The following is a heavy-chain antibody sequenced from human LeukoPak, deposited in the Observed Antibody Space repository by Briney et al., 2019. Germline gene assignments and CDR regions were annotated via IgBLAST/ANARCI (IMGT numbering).Heavy chain of an antibody. V-gene: IGHV3-7*01. CDR3: ARDSTYTGSFHDAFDI. D-gene: IGHD1-26*01. CDR1: GFTFSTYW. Sequence: QPGGSLRLSCAASGFTFSTYWMMWVRQAPGKGLEWVASMEQERSVKYYVEPVKGRFTISRDNAENSLFLQMNSLRAEDTAVYYCARDSTYTGSFHDAFDIWGQGTMVIVSS. J-gene: IGHJ3*02. CDR2: MEQERSVK.